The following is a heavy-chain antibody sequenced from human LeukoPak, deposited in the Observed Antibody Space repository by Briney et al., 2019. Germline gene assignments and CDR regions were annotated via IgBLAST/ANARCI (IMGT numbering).Heavy chain of an antibody. D-gene: IGHD1-26*01. J-gene: IGHJ3*02. CDR3: AREAVGATEDAFDI. Sequence: SVKVSCKVSGYTLTKLSMHWVRQAPGQGLEWMGGIIPIFGTANYAQKFQGRVTITADESTSTAYMELSSLRSEDTAVYYCAREAVGATEDAFDIWGQGTMVTVSS. CDR2: IIPIFGTA. CDR1: GYTLTKLS. V-gene: IGHV1-69*13.